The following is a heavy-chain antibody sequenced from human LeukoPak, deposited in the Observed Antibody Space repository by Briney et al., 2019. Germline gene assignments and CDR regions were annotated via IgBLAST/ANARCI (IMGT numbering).Heavy chain of an antibody. CDR2: ISGSGGST. Sequence: GGSLRLSCAASGFTFSSYAMSWVRQAPGKGVEWVSAISGSGGSTYYADSVKGRFTISRDNSKNTLYLQMNSLRAEDTAVYYCAKVIVGATYYSDYWGQGTLVTVSS. J-gene: IGHJ4*02. CDR1: GFTFSSYA. D-gene: IGHD1-26*01. CDR3: AKVIVGATYYSDY. V-gene: IGHV3-23*01.